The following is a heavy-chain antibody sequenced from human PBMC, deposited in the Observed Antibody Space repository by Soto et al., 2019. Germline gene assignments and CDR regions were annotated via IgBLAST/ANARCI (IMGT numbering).Heavy chain of an antibody. Sequence: GGSLRLSCAASGFTFSSSWVHWVRQAPGKGLVWVSRVSGDGSSTNYADSVKGRFTISRDNSKNTLYLQMNSLRAEDTAVYYCAKDLSERFLEWFSPAGFDYWGQGTLVTVSS. CDR3: AKDLSERFLEWFSPAGFDY. J-gene: IGHJ4*02. V-gene: IGHV3-74*01. CDR1: GFTFSSSW. CDR2: VSGDGSST. D-gene: IGHD3-3*01.